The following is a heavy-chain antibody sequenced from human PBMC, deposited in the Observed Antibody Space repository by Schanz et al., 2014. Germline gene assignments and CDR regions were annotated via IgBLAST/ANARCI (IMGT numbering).Heavy chain of an antibody. J-gene: IGHJ6*02. CDR2: ISSTSTYI. CDR3: VREGSSSPDCCYYNGMDV. CDR1: GFTFRNYK. Sequence: EVQLAESGGSLVKPGGSLRLSCAASGFTFRNYKMIWVRQAPGKGREWVSSISSTSTYINYADSVKGRFTISRDNAKNSLHLQRNSPRAEDTAVYYCVREGSSSPDCCYYNGMDVWGQGTTVTVS. V-gene: IGHV3-21*01. D-gene: IGHD6-6*01.